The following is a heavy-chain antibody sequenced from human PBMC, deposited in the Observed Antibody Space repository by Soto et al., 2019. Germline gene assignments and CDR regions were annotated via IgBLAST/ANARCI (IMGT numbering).Heavy chain of an antibody. CDR3: ASITCRGDGCYYLTWGNKHVDY. J-gene: IGHJ4*02. CDR1: GGTFSTYT. V-gene: IGHV1-69*02. Sequence: QVQLVQSGAEVKKPGSSVNVSCKASGGTFSTYTITWVRQAPGQGLEWMGRIIHFLDITNYEQKFQGRATFTADKSTGTAYMELSSLSSDDTAVYYCASITCRGDGCYYLTWGNKHVDYWGQGTLVSVSS. D-gene: IGHD2-15*01. CDR2: IIHFLDIT.